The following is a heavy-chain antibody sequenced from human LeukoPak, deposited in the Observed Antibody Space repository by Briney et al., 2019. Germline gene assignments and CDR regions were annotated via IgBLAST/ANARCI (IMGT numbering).Heavy chain of an antibody. CDR2: IYYSGST. Sequence: SETLSLTCSVSGDSISTSSYYWGWIRQPPGKGLEWIGSIYYSGSTYYNPSLKSRVTISVDTSKNQFSLKLSSVTAADTAVYYCARTTGHYARWFDPWGQGTLVTVSS. CDR1: GDSISTSSYY. CDR3: ARTTGHYARWFDP. V-gene: IGHV4-39*01. D-gene: IGHD1-14*01. J-gene: IGHJ5*02.